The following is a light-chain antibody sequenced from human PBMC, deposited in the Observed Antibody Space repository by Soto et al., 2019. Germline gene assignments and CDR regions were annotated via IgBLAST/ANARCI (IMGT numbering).Light chain of an antibody. CDR1: QSVTKS. V-gene: IGKV3-20*01. CDR3: QQYGGSPRT. CDR2: GAS. J-gene: IGKJ1*01. Sequence: EIVLTQSPGTLSLSPGERATLSCRASQSVTKSLAWYQQKPGQAPRLLLYGASSRATGIPDRFSGSGSGTDFTLTSSRLEPEDFAVYYCQQYGGSPRTFGQGTKVE.